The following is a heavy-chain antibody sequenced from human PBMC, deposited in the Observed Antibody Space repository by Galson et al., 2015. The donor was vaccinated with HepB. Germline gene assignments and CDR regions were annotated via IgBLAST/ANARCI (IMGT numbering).Heavy chain of an antibody. CDR1: GFTFNSYA. J-gene: IGHJ4*02. CDR3: AKVRSNQRWLLLLQLDY. V-gene: IGHV3-30*04. D-gene: IGHD3-22*01. Sequence: SLRLSCAASGFTFNSYAMHWVRQAPGKGLQWVAVITYDGTNKFYARSVKGRFTISRDNSGNTLYLQMNSLRAEDTAVYYCAKVRSNQRWLLLLQLDYWGQGTLVTVSS. CDR2: ITYDGTNK.